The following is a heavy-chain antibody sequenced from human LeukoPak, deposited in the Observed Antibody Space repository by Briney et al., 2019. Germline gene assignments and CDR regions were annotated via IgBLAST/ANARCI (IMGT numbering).Heavy chain of an antibody. J-gene: IGHJ4*02. CDR2: IYSGGTT. CDR3: AKDLYASGLYYFDY. CDR1: GFTFSSYS. Sequence: GGSLRLSCAASGFTFSSYSMNWVCQAPGKGLEWISGIYSGGTTYNADSVKGRFTISRDNSKNTLYLQMNSLRAEDTAVYYCAKDLYASGLYYFDYWGQGTLVTVSS. V-gene: IGHV3-23*01. D-gene: IGHD3-10*01.